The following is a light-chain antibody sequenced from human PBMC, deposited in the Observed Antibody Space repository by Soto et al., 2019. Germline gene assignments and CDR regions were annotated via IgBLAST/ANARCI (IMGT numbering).Light chain of an antibody. CDR1: QSVSSY. Sequence: EIVLTQSRATLSLSPGERATLSRRPSQSVSSYLAWYQQKPGQAPRLLIYDASNRATGIPARFSGSGSGTDFTLTISSLEPEDFAVYYCQQRSNWPPLTFGGGTKVDIK. J-gene: IGKJ4*01. V-gene: IGKV3-11*01. CDR3: QQRSNWPPLT. CDR2: DAS.